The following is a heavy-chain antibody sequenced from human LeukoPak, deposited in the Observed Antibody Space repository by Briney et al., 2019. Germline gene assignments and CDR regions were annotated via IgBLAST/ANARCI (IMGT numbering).Heavy chain of an antibody. Sequence: PGGSRRLSCAASGVTFRDHYMSWILQAPGKGLDWVSYISSSDSTIYYADSVKGRFTMSRGNAMNSRFLQMSSLRSARTAIYECAGAGELRYMDVRGKETADAVSS. V-gene: IGHV3-11*04. D-gene: IGHD3-16*01. J-gene: IGHJ6*03. CDR3: AGAGELRYMDV. CDR1: GVTFRDHY. CDR2: ISSSDSTI.